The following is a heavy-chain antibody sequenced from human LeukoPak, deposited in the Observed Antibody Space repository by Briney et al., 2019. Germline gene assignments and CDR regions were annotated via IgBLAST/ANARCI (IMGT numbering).Heavy chain of an antibody. CDR1: RYTFTSYD. J-gene: IGHJ4*02. Sequence: ASVKVSCKASRYTFTSYDINWVRQATGQGLEWMGWMNPNSGNTGYAQKFQGRVTMTRNTSISTAYMELSSLRSEDTAVYYCARGRRDGYNFLGRPEYYFDYWGQGTLVTVSS. CDR3: ARGRRDGYNFLGRPEYYFDY. CDR2: MNPNSGNT. D-gene: IGHD5-24*01. V-gene: IGHV1-8*01.